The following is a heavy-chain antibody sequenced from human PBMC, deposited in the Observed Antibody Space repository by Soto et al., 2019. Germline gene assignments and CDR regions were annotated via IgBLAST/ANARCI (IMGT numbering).Heavy chain of an antibody. D-gene: IGHD1-1*01. J-gene: IGHJ4*02. CDR2: ISAYNGNT. V-gene: IGHV1-18*04. CDR3: ARGDWNQPESWFRQESVEYYVYH. CDR1: GYTFTSYG. Sequence: ASVKVSCKASGYTFTSYGISWVRQAPGQGLEWMGWISAYNGNTNYAQKLQGRVTMTTDTSTSTAYMELRSLRSDDTAVYYCARGDWNQPESWFRQESVEYYVYHWGQRRLLTVS.